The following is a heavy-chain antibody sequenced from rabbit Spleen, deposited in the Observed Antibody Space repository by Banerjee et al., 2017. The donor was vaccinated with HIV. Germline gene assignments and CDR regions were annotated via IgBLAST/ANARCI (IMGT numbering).Heavy chain of an antibody. Sequence: QSLEESGGDLVKPGASLTLTCTASGFSFIAGYYMCWVRQAPGKGLEWIACIYAGSSGSTWYATWAKGRFTISKTSSTTVTLQMTSLTAADTATYFCARGDHFTVGWNFALWGPGTLVTVS. CDR3: ARGDHFTVGWNFAL. V-gene: IGHV1S40*01. D-gene: IGHD1-1*01. CDR2: IYAGSSGST. CDR1: GFSFIAGYY. J-gene: IGHJ4*01.